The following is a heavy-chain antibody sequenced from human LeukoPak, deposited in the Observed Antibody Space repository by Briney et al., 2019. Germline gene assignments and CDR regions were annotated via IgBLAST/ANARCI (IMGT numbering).Heavy chain of an antibody. Sequence: GGSLRLSCAASGFIFSSYGMHWVRQAPGKGLEWVAVIWYDGSNKYYADSVKGRFTISRDNSKNTLYLQMNSLRAEDTAVYYCARDKDIAARHPVPSPFDYWGQGTLVTVSS. D-gene: IGHD6-6*01. V-gene: IGHV3-33*01. CDR3: ARDKDIAARHPVPSPFDY. J-gene: IGHJ4*02. CDR1: GFIFSSYG. CDR2: IWYDGSNK.